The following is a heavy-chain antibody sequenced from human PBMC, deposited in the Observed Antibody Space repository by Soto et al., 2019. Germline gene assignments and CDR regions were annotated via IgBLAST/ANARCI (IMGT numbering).Heavy chain of an antibody. CDR2: IIPIFGTA. J-gene: IGHJ6*02. Sequence: QVQLVQSGAAVKKPGSSVKVSCKASGGTFSSYAISWVRQAPGQGLEWMGGIIPIFGTANYAQKFQGRVTITADESTSTAYMELSSLRSEDTVGYYCASPGITMVRGVIIDYYYYGMDVWGQGTTVTVSS. V-gene: IGHV1-69*12. D-gene: IGHD3-10*01. CDR3: ASPGITMVRGVIIDYYYYGMDV. CDR1: GGTFSSYA.